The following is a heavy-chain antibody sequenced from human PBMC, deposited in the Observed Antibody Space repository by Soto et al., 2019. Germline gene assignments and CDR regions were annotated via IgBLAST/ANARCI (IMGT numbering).Heavy chain of an antibody. CDR3: ARGHEGWNYQFGWFDP. Sequence: SETLSLTCTVSGGSISSGGYYWSWIRQHPGKGLEWIGYIYYSGSTYYNPSLKSRVTISVDTSKNQFSLKLSSVTAADTAVYYCARGHEGWNYQFGWFDPWGQGTLVTVSS. D-gene: IGHD1-7*01. CDR1: GGSISSGGYY. J-gene: IGHJ5*02. V-gene: IGHV4-31*03. CDR2: IYYSGST.